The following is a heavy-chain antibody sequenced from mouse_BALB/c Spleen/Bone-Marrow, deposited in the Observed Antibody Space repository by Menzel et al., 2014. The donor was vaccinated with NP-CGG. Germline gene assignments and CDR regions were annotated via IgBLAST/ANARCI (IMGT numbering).Heavy chain of an antibody. V-gene: IGHV5-6*02. J-gene: IGHJ3*01. D-gene: IGHD2-10*02. CDR1: GFTFSSYG. Sequence: DVKLVESGGDFVKPGGSLKLSCAASGFTFSSYGMSWVRQTPDKRLEWVATISSGGSYTYYPDSVKGRFTISRYYAKNTLYLQMSSLKSEDSAMYYCAQYGICGHGTLVTVSA. CDR2: ISSGGSYT. CDR3: AQYGI.